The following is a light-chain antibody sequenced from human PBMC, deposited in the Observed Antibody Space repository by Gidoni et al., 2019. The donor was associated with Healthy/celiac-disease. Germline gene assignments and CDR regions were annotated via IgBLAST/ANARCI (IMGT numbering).Light chain of an antibody. CDR2: DAS. CDR1: QSVSSY. CDR3: QQRSNWPSTT. V-gene: IGKV3-11*01. J-gene: IGKJ1*01. Sequence: EIVLTQSPATLSLSPGERATLPCRASQSVSSYLAWYQQNPGQAPRLLIYDASNRATGIPARFSGSGSGTDFTLTISSLEPEDFAVYYCQQRSNWPSTTCXQXTKVEIK.